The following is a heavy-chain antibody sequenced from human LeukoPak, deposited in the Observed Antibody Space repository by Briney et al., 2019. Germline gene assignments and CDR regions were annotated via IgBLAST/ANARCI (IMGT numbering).Heavy chain of an antibody. CDR2: IRYDGSNK. Sequence: GGSLRLSCAASGFTFSSYGMHCVRQAPGKGLEWVAFIRYDGSNKYYADSVKGRFTISRDNSKNTLYLQMNSLRAEDTAVYYCTKDQKLRGYSYGSDYWGQGTLVTVSS. J-gene: IGHJ4*02. D-gene: IGHD5-18*01. CDR1: GFTFSSYG. CDR3: TKDQKLRGYSYGSDY. V-gene: IGHV3-30*02.